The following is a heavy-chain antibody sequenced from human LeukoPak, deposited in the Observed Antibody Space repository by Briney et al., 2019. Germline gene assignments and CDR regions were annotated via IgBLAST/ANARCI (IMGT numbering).Heavy chain of an antibody. CDR3: ARGIAARNFQH. D-gene: IGHD6-13*01. Sequence: PSETLSLTCAVYGGSFSGYYWSWIRQPPGKGLEWIGEINHSGSTNYNPSLKSRVTISVDTSKNQFSLKLSSVTAADTAVYYCARGIAARNFQHWGQGTLVTVSS. J-gene: IGHJ1*01. V-gene: IGHV4-34*01. CDR2: INHSGST. CDR1: GGSFSGYY.